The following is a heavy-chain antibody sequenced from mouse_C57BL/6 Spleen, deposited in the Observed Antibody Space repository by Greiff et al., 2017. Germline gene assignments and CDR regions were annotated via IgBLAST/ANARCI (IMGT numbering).Heavy chain of an antibody. D-gene: IGHD2-1*01. CDR2: ISSGSSTI. J-gene: IGHJ3*01. CDR1: GFTFSDYG. CDR3: ARYGNYPY. Sequence: DVHLVESGGGLVKPGGSLKLSCAASGFTFSDYGMHWVRQAPEKGPEWVAYISSGSSTIYYADTVKGRFTLSRDNAKNTLFLQMTSLRSEDTAMYYCARYGNYPYCGQGTLVTVSA. V-gene: IGHV5-17*01.